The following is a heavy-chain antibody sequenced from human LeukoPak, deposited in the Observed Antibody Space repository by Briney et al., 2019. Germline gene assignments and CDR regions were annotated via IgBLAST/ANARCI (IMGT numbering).Heavy chain of an antibody. Sequence: SVKVSCKGSGGTFSRNAISWVRHAPGQGLEWMGGIIPIFGTTNYAQKLQGRVTITADESTSTAYLEMSSLRSDDTAVYYCAREYCSSPRCHTWFDPWGQGTLVTVSS. CDR2: IIPIFGTT. J-gene: IGHJ5*02. CDR3: AREYCSSPRCHTWFDP. V-gene: IGHV1-69*13. D-gene: IGHD2-2*02. CDR1: GGTFSRNA.